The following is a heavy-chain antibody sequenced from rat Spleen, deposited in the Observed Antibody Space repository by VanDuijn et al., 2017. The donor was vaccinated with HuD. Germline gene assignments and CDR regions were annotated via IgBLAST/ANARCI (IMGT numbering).Heavy chain of an antibody. CDR2: INPSGGAT. D-gene: IGHD4-3*01. CDR3: ARQDTSGYSNWFGY. V-gene: IGHV5-19*01. CDR1: GFTFSNYG. Sequence: EVQLVESGGGLVQPGRSLKLSCGASGFTFSNYGMHWIRQATTKGLEWVTSINPSGGATYYRDSVKGRFTVSRDNAQSTLYLQLASLRSEDTATYYCARQDTSGYSNWFGYWGQGTLVTVSS. J-gene: IGHJ3*01.